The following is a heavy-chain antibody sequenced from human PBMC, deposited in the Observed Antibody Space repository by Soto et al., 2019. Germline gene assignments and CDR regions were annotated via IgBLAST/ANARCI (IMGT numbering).Heavy chain of an antibody. CDR3: ARTPYHYYYYPVDV. CDR2: IRSKTYVGTT. D-gene: IGHD3-16*01. J-gene: IGHJ6*02. V-gene: IGHV3-49*03. Sequence: GGSLRLSCTTSGFTFGDYLMSWFRQAPGKGLEWVGFIRSKTYVGTTEYAASVKGRFTISRDDSISIAYLQMNSLKTEDTGLYYCARTPYHYYYYPVDVWGQGTTVTVSS. CDR1: GFTFGDYL.